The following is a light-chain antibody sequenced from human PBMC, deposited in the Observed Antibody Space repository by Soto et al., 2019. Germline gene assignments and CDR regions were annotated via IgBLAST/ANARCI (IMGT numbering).Light chain of an antibody. J-gene: IGKJ1*01. Sequence: DIQMTQSPSTLSASVGDRVTITCRASQTVERWLAWYQQKPGKAPNLVISDVSSLERGVPSRFSGSGSGSEFTLTISGLQPDDFATYYCQQYNSYSFGQGTKVDIK. CDR3: QQYNSYS. CDR2: DVS. CDR1: QTVERW. V-gene: IGKV1-5*01.